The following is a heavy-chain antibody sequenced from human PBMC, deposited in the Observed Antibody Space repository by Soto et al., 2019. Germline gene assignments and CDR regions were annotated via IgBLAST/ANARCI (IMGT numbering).Heavy chain of an antibody. CDR3: ARDLWGYCGTDCYPLDV. CDR2: LYNSGST. Sequence: QVRLQESGPGLVKPSETLSLTCTVSGGSIRSYYWSWIRQAPGKGLEWIGYLYNSGSTVYNPSLKSRVTISVDTSKNQVSLKLNSVTAADTAVYYCARDLWGYCGTDCYPLDVWGQGTTVTVSS. D-gene: IGHD2-21*02. V-gene: IGHV4-59*01. J-gene: IGHJ6*02. CDR1: GGSIRSYY.